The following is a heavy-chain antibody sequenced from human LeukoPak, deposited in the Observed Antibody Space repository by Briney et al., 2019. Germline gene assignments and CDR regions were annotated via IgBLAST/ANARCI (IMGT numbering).Heavy chain of an antibody. CDR3: ASLYYGGNNFDY. Sequence: GGSLRLSCAASKFTVSSKYMSWVRQAPGKGLEWVSVIYSGGSTHYADPVKGRFTISRDNSKNTLYLQMNRLRAEDTAVYYCASLYYGGNNFDYWGQGTLVTVSS. V-gene: IGHV3-66*01. D-gene: IGHD4-23*01. CDR2: IYSGGST. CDR1: KFTVSSKY. J-gene: IGHJ4*02.